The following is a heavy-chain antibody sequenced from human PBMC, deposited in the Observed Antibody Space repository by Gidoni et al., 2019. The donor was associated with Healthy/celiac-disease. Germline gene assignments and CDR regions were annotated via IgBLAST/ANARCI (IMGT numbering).Heavy chain of an antibody. CDR2: ISWNSGSI. J-gene: IGHJ4*02. V-gene: IGHV3-9*01. Sequence: EVQLVESGGGLVQPGRSLRLSCSASGFTFDDYAMHWVRQAPGKGLDGVSGISWNSGSIGYADSVKGRFTISRDNAKNSLYRQMNSLRAEDTALYYCAAGGGYYFDYWGQGTLVTVSS. D-gene: IGHD3-10*01. CDR1: GFTFDDYA. CDR3: AAGGGYYFDY.